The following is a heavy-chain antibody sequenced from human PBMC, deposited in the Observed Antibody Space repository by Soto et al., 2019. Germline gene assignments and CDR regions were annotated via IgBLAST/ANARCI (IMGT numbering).Heavy chain of an antibody. CDR1: GFTFSSYA. D-gene: IGHD3-10*01. V-gene: IGHV3-23*01. Sequence: GSLRLSCAASGFTFSSYAMSWVRQAPGKGLEWVSAISGSGGSTYYADSVKGRFTISRDNSKNTLYLQMNSLRAEDTAVYYCVKDLMVTPIEFGELLSLSYYYGMDVWGQGTTVTVSS. CDR3: VKDLMVTPIEFGELLSLSYYYGMDV. J-gene: IGHJ6*02. CDR2: ISGSGGST.